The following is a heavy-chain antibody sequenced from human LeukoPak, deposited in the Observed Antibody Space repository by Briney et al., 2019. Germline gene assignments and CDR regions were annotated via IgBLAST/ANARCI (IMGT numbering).Heavy chain of an antibody. CDR1: GFTFSSYA. Sequence: PGRSLRLSCAASGFTFSSYAMHWVRQAPGKGLEWVAVISYDGSNKYYADSVKGRFTISRDNSKNTLYLQMNSLRAEDTAVYYCASEYNGLWGQGTLVTVSS. V-gene: IGHV3-30-3*01. D-gene: IGHD2-8*01. CDR2: ISYDGSNK. J-gene: IGHJ4*02. CDR3: ASEYNGL.